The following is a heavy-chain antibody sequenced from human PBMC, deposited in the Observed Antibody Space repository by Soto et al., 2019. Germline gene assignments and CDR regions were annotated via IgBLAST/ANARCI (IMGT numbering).Heavy chain of an antibody. Sequence: GGSLRLSCAASGFTFSGFNMNWVRQAPGKGLEWVSSISSSSTYIHYADSVKGRFTISRDNAKNSLYLQIYTLRVEDTAVYYCARDRPSRDSYYYGLDVWGQGTTVTVSS. V-gene: IGHV3-21*01. CDR2: ISSSSTYI. J-gene: IGHJ6*02. CDR1: GFTFSGFN. CDR3: ARDRPSRDSYYYGLDV. D-gene: IGHD2-2*01.